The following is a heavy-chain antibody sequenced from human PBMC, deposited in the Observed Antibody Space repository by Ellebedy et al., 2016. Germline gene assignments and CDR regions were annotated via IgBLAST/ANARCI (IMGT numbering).Heavy chain of an antibody. CDR1: GLTFSYFA. Sequence: GGSLRLSCAASGLTFSYFAMTWVRQAPGKGLEWVSTISGSGGSTYYADSVNGRFTISRDDSRNPVSLQMHSLRAEDTAVYYCAKDQTGGTSWYMELDYWGQGTLVTVSS. CDR3: AKDQTGGTSWYMELDY. D-gene: IGHD6-13*01. CDR2: ISGSGGST. J-gene: IGHJ4*02. V-gene: IGHV3-23*01.